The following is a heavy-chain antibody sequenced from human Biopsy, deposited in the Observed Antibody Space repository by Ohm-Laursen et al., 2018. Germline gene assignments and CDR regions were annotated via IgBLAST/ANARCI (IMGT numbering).Heavy chain of an antibody. CDR3: ARNTGWYGDLYYFDY. V-gene: IGHV1-46*01. CDR1: GYSFTSYY. D-gene: IGHD6-19*01. Sequence: GASVKVSCKASGYSFTSYYMHWVRQAHGQGLEWMGMINPSGSATSYPQIFQGRVTMTRDTSKSTVYMELSSLRSADTAVYFCARNTGWYGDLYYFDYWGQGTLVTVSS. CDR2: INPSGSAT. J-gene: IGHJ4*02.